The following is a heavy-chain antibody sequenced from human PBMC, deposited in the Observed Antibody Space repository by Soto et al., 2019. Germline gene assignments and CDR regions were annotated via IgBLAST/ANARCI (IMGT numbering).Heavy chain of an antibody. V-gene: IGHV1-8*01. Sequence: QVQLVQSGAEVKEPGASVKVSCKASGYTFSTYDINWVRQASGQGLEWMGWMNPNSGNTGCARRLQGRVTMTRDTARSTAYMELSSLRSEDTAVYYCARSIRDQLLSDNWGQGTLVTVSS. CDR1: GYTFSTYD. CDR2: MNPNSGNT. D-gene: IGHD2-2*01. J-gene: IGHJ4*02. CDR3: ARSIRDQLLSDN.